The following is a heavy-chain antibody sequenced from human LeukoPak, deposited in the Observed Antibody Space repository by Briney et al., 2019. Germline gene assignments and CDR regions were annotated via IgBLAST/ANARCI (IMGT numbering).Heavy chain of an antibody. CDR3: ARGTGARGGSGTYALNY. CDR2: IYPGDSDT. D-gene: IGHD3-10*01. Sequence: GESLKISCKTSGYTFITYWIAWVRRIPRKSLEWMGIIYPGDSDTRYSPSFQSQVTISADNSISTAYLQWSSLRASDAVMYYCARGTGARGGSGTYALNYWGQGTLVTVSS. CDR1: GYTFITYW. J-gene: IGHJ4*02. V-gene: IGHV5-51*01.